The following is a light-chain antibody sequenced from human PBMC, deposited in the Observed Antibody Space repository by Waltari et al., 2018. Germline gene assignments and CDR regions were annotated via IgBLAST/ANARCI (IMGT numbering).Light chain of an antibody. J-gene: IGLJ3*02. V-gene: IGLV1-51*02. CDR1: SSNIGNSY. CDR2: ENR. Sequence: QSVLTQPPSVSAAPGQKVTVSCTGSSSNIGNSYVSWYQQFPVTAPKLLIYENRKRPSEIPDRFSGSKSGTSATLVITELQTGDEADYYCGAWDSSLSAGGVFGGGTKVTVL. CDR3: GAWDSSLSAGGV.